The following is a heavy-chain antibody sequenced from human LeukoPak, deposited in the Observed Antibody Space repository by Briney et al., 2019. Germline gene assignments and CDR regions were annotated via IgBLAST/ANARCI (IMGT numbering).Heavy chain of an antibody. J-gene: IGHJ4*02. CDR1: GFTFSSYS. D-gene: IGHD3-16*02. CDR3: ARVPYDYVWGSYRYTLDY. V-gene: IGHV3-48*01. CDR2: ISSSSSTI. Sequence: PGGSLRLSCAASGFTFSSYSMNWVRQAPGKGLEWVSYISSSSSTIYYADSMKGRFTISRDNAKNSLYLQMNSLRAEDTAVYYCARVPYDYVWGSYRYTLDYWGQGTLVTVSS.